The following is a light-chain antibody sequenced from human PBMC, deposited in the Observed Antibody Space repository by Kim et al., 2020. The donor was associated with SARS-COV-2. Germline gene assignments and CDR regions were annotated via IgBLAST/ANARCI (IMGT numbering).Light chain of an antibody. V-gene: IGLV3-9*01. Sequence: SYELTQPLSVSVALGQTARFTCGGNNIGSKNVHWYQQKPGQAPVLVIYRDSNRPSGIPERFSGSNSGNTATLTISRAQAGDEADYYCQVWDSGHVVFGGGTQLTVL. CDR3: QVWDSGHVV. CDR2: RDS. J-gene: IGLJ2*01. CDR1: NIGSKN.